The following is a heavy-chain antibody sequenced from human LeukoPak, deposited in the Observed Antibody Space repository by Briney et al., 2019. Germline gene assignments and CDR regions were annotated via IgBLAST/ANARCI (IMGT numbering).Heavy chain of an antibody. D-gene: IGHD3-3*01. CDR1: GGSFSGYY. V-gene: IGHV4-34*01. Sequence: SETLSLTCAVYGGSFSGYYWSWIRQPPGKGLEWIGEINHSGSTNYNPCLKSRGTISVDTSKNQFSLKLSSVTAADSAVYYCARVDFWSGYTTDWGQGTLVTVSS. J-gene: IGHJ4*02. CDR2: INHSGST. CDR3: ARVDFWSGYTTD.